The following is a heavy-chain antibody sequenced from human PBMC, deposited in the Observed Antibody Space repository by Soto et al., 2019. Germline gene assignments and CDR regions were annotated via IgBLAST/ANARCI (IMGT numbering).Heavy chain of an antibody. J-gene: IGHJ4*02. CDR1: GGIFRSYA. CDR2: IIPILGTA. D-gene: IGHD3-22*01. CDR3: SEERVGYYDSTGFYVNYPLDS. V-gene: IGHV1-69*01. Sequence: QVQLVQSGAEVKKPGSSVKVSCKASGGIFRSYAFSWVRQAPGQGLEWMGGIIPILGTANYAREFQGRVTITADESTTTVCMDLTSLRSEDTAVYFCSEERVGYYDSTGFYVNYPLDSWGQGTLVTVSS.